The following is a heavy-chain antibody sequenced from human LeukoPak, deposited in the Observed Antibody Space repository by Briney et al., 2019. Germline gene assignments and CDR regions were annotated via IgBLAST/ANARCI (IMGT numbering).Heavy chain of an antibody. D-gene: IGHD3-22*01. CDR1: GGSFSVYR. J-gene: IGHJ6*03. Sequence: SETLSLTCAVYGGSFSVYRWSWIRQPPGKGLEWIGEINHSGSTNYNPSLKSRVTISVDTSKNQFSLKLSSVTAADTAVYYCASRGGRGYYDSSGYYYSYYYYYMDVWGKGTTVTVSS. CDR3: ASRGGRGYYDSSGYYYSYYYYYMDV. V-gene: IGHV4-34*01. CDR2: INHSGST.